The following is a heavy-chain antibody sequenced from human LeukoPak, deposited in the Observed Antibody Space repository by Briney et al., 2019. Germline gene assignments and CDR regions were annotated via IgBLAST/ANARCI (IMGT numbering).Heavy chain of an antibody. CDR1: GFTFRNYV. D-gene: IGHD3-16*01. J-gene: IGHJ4*02. CDR2: ISYDGSNK. Sequence: PGGSLGLSCAASGFTFRNYVIHWVRQAPGKGLEWVAVISYDGSNKYYADSVKGRFTISRDNSKNTLYLQISSLRAEDTAVYYCAKYNGAYTPQDCWGQGTLVTVSS. V-gene: IGHV3-30*18. CDR3: AKYNGAYTPQDC.